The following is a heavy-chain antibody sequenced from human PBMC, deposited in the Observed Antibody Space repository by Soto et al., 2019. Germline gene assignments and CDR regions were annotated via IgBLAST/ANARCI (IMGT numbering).Heavy chain of an antibody. V-gene: IGHV3-11*01. D-gene: IGHD3-10*01. CDR2: ISQSGTTI. Sequence: GALSLSCATSKFTFSDHYMTWIRQAPGKGLEWVSYISQSGTTIHYADSVKGRFTVSRDNAQKSLYLQMNSLRAEDTAVYYCAGDPYYYASYYWGQGTLVTVSS. J-gene: IGHJ4*02. CDR1: KFTFSDHY. CDR3: AGDPYYYASYY.